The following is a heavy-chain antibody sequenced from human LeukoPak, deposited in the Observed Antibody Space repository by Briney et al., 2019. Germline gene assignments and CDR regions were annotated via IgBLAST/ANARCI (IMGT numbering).Heavy chain of an antibody. CDR3: AKDLTVGPTTPDY. V-gene: IGHV3-23*01. J-gene: IGHJ4*02. D-gene: IGHD1-26*01. CDR1: GFTFSSYA. CDR2: TGGSGVST. Sequence: GGSLRLSCAASGFTFSSYAMSWVRQAPGKGLEWVSATGGSGVSTYYADSVKGRFTTSRDNSKNTLFLHMTSLRAEDTAVYYCAKDLTVGPTTPDYWGQGTLVTVSS.